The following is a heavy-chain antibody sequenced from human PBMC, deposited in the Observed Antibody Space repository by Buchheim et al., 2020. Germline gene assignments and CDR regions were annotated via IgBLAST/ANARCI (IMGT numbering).Heavy chain of an antibody. Sequence: QVQLVESGGGVVQPGRSLRLSCAASGFTFSSYAMHWVRQAPGKGLEWVAVISYDGSNKYYADSVKGRFTISRDNSKNKLYLQMNSLGAEDTAVYYCTREGGNWNLDYWRQGT. CDR1: GFTFSSYA. J-gene: IGHJ4*02. CDR2: ISYDGSNK. CDR3: TREGGNWNLDY. D-gene: IGHD1-1*01. V-gene: IGHV3-30*04.